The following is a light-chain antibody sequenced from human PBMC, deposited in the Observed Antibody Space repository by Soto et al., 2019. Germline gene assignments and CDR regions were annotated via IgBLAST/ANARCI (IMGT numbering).Light chain of an antibody. CDR2: DVT. Sequence: QYALTQPASVSGSPGQSITISCTGVISDIGAYKYVAWYQQHPDKAPKLMIYDVTYRPSGVSNRFSGSKSGNTASLTISELQAEDEADYYCSSYTSTNTVIFGGGTKLTVL. J-gene: IGLJ2*01. CDR3: SSYTSTNTVI. CDR1: ISDIGAYKY. V-gene: IGLV2-14*01.